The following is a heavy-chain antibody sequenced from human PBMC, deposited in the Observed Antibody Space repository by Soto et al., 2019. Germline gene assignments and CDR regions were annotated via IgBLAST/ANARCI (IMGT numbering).Heavy chain of an antibody. D-gene: IGHD4-17*01. CDR2: IYYSGST. J-gene: IGHJ4*02. CDR3: ARGLAYGDPTWAFDY. V-gene: IGHV4-30-4*01. CDR1: GGSISSCDYY. Sequence: PSETLSLTCTVSGGSISSCDYYWSWIRQPPGKGLEWIGYIYYSGSTYYNPSLKSRVTISVDTSKNQFSLKLSSVTAADTAVYYCARGLAYGDPTWAFDYWGQGTLVTVSS.